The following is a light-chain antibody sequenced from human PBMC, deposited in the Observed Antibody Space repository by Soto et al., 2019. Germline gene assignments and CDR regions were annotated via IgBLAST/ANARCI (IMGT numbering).Light chain of an antibody. CDR2: SDN. V-gene: IGLV1-44*01. CDR1: SSNIGTNT. CDR3: AAWDVSLVV. Sequence: QSVLTQPPSASGTPGQRVTISCSGSSSNIGTNTVIWYQQLPGAAPKLLIYSDNQRPSGVPDSFSGSKYGTSASLAISGLQAEDEADYYCAAWDVSLVVFGGGTKLTVL. J-gene: IGLJ2*01.